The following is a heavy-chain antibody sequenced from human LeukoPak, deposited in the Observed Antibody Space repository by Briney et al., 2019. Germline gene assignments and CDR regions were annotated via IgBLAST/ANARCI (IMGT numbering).Heavy chain of an antibody. D-gene: IGHD6-6*01. V-gene: IGHV1-2*02. J-gene: IGHJ6*02. Sequence: ASVKVSCKASGYTFTGYYMHWVRQAPGQGLEWMGWINPNSGGTNYAQKFQGRVTMTTDASISTTYMEVSGLRSDDTAIYYCAGGSSSDFYYYAMDVWGQETTVTVSS. CDR1: GYTFTGYY. CDR2: INPNSGGT. CDR3: AGGSSSDFYYYAMDV.